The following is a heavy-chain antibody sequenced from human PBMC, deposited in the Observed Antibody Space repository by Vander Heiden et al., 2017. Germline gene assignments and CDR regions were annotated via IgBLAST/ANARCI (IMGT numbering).Heavy chain of an antibody. CDR2: FDPEDGET. V-gene: IGHV1-24*01. Sequence: QVQLVQSGAEVKKPGASVKVSCKVSGYTLTELSMHWVRQAPGKGLEWMGGFDPEDGETIYAQKFQGRVTMTEDTSTETAYMELRSMRSEDTAVYYSATGPGGSYPFDYWGQGTMVTVYS. D-gene: IGHD1-26*01. J-gene: IGHJ4*02. CDR3: ATGPGGSYPFDY. CDR1: GYTLTELS.